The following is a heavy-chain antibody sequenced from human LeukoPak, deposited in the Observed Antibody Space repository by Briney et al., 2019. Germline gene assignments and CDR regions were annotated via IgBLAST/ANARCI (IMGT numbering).Heavy chain of an antibody. Sequence: GASVKVSCKASGYTFTSYYMHWVRQAPGQGLEWMGIINPSGCSTSYAQKFQGRVTMTRDTSTSTVYMELSSLRSEDTAVYYCARDRGIAVAGTDYYYGMDVWGKGTTVTVSS. CDR2: INPSGCST. CDR3: ARDRGIAVAGTDYYYGMDV. D-gene: IGHD6-19*01. V-gene: IGHV1-46*01. CDR1: GYTFTSYY. J-gene: IGHJ6*04.